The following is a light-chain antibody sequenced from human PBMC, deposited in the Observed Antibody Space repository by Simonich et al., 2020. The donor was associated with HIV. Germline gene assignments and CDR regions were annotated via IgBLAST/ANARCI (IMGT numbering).Light chain of an antibody. CDR1: SSNIGSNY. CDR3: AAWDDSLSGAV. CDR2: RNN. Sequence: QSVLTQPPSASGTPGQRVTISCSGSSSNIGSNYVYWYQQLPGTAPKLLIYRNNQRPSGGPARFSGSKSGTSASLAIRGLRAEDEADYYCAAWDDSLSGAVFGGGTQLTVL. V-gene: IGLV1-47*01. J-gene: IGLJ7*01.